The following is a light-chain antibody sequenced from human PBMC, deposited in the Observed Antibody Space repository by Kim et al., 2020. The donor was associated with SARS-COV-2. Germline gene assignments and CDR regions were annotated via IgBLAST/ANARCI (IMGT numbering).Light chain of an antibody. CDR1: QNIGTS. CDR3: QQYYSYST. J-gene: IGKJ2*01. V-gene: IGKV1-5*03. CDR2: RAS. Sequence: LSAAVGDRSTITGRASQNIGTSLARFQQKSGKAPKVLIYRASSLESGVPSRFSGSGSGTEFTLTISSLQPDDFATYYCQQYYSYSTFGQGTKLEI.